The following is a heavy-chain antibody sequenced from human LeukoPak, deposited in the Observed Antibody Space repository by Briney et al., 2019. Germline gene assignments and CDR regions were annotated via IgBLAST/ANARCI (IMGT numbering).Heavy chain of an antibody. CDR1: GGSFSGYY. Sequence: SETLSLTCAVYGGSFSGYYWSWIRQPPGKGLEWIGEINHSGSTNYNPSLKSRVTISVDTSKNQFSLKLSSVTAADTAVYYCARLAGDTAMVWGRWAVRDYWGQGTLVTVSS. J-gene: IGHJ4*02. D-gene: IGHD5-18*01. V-gene: IGHV4-34*01. CDR3: ARLAGDTAMVWGRWAVRDY. CDR2: INHSGST.